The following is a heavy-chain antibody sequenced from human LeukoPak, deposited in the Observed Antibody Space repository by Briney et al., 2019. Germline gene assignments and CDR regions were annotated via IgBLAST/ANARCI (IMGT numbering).Heavy chain of an antibody. CDR2: ISGSGGST. J-gene: IGHJ4*02. Sequence: GGSLRPSCAASGFTFSSYGMSWVRQAPGKGLEWVSAISGSGGSTYYADSVKGRFTISRDNSKNTLYLQMNSLRAEDTAVYYCAKLYSGSYSGPSCVFDYWGQGTLVTVSS. D-gene: IGHD1-26*01. V-gene: IGHV3-23*01. CDR3: AKLYSGSYSGPSCVFDY. CDR1: GFTFSSYG.